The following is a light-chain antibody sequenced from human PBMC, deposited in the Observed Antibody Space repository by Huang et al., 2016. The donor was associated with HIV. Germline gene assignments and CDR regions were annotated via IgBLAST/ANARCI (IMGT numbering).Light chain of an antibody. V-gene: IGKV3-15*01. CDR2: DAS. J-gene: IGKJ1*01. CDR1: QSVSTY. Sequence: ETVMTQSPATLSVSPGERVTLSCRASQSVSTYLAWYQQRSGQAPRLLIYDASTRATGIPARFSGSGSGTEFTLTISSMQSEDFAVYYCQQYNNWCRTFGQGTKVEIK. CDR3: QQYNNWCRT.